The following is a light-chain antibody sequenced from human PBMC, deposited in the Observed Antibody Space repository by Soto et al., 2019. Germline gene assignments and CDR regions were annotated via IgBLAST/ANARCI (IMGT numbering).Light chain of an antibody. CDR3: QQYVSWT. CDR2: GTS. J-gene: IGKJ1*01. CDR1: QTISSNN. V-gene: IGKV3-20*01. Sequence: EIVLTQSPGTLSVSPGERATLSCRASQTISSNNLAWYQQKPGQAPSLLIYGTSSRATGIPDRFSGSGSGTDFTLTSSRLEPEDSAIYYCQQYVSWTFGQGTKVEI.